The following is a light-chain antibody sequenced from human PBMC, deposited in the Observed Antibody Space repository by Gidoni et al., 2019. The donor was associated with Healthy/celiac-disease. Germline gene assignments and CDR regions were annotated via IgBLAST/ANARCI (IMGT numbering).Light chain of an antibody. CDR2: GAS. V-gene: IGKV3-20*01. J-gene: IGKJ3*01. CDR3: QQYGSSPFFT. CDR1: QSVSSSY. Sequence: EIVLTQSPGTLSLSPGERATLPCRASQSVSSSYLAWYQQKPGQAPRLLIYGASSRATGIPDRFSGSGSGTDFTLTISRLEPEDFAVYYCQQYGSSPFFTFGPGTKVDIK.